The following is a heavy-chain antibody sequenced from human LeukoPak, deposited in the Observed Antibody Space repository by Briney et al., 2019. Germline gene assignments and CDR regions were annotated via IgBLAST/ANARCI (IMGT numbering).Heavy chain of an antibody. CDR2: IYHNGTP. CDR3: ATAPILRGEGGEHYKYGMDV. V-gene: IGHV4-4*02. CDR1: VGSINSGNW. D-gene: IGHD2-2*02. J-gene: IGHJ6*02. Sequence: SETLSLTCAVSVGSINSGNWWSWVRQSPRKGLEWIGEIYHNGTPNYDPPLKSRVTISADTFKNHFSLKMTSVTAADTAVYYCATAPILRGEGGEHYKYGMDVWGQGTTVIVSS.